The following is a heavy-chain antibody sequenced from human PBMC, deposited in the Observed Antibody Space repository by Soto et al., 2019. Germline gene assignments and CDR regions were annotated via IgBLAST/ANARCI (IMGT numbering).Heavy chain of an antibody. CDR3: ARNLGYCSSTSCSYGMDV. CDR2: ISYRGST. J-gene: IGHJ6*02. V-gene: IGHV4-39*07. D-gene: IGHD2-2*01. Sequence: SETLSLTCSVSGGSISSTTFYWGWIRQPPRQGLELMGTISYRGSTSYNPSLKSRVTISVDTSKNQFSLKLSSVTAADTAVYYCARNLGYCSSTSCSYGMDVWGQGTTVTVSS. CDR1: GGSISSTTFY.